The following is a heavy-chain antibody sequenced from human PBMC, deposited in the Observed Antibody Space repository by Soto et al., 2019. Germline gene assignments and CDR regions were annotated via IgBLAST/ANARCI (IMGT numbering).Heavy chain of an antibody. J-gene: IGHJ4*02. CDR1: GFTFSNAW. D-gene: IGHD3-3*01. CDR3: TTLGEITIFGVVIVGGPGY. CDR2: IKSKTDGGTT. V-gene: IGHV3-15*01. Sequence: PGGSLRLSCAASGFTFSNAWMSWVRQAPGKGLEWVGRIKSKTDGGTTDYAAPVKGRFTISRDDSKNTLYLQMNSLKTEDTAVYYCTTLGEITIFGVVIVGGPGYWGQGTLVTVS.